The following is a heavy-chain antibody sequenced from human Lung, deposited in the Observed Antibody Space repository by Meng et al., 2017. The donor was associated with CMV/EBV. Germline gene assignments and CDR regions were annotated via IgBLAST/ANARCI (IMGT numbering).Heavy chain of an antibody. Sequence: SDPLSLTFAVHGGSFRGYYWSWTRQPPGKGLEWIGEINNSGSTNYNPSLKSRVTISVDTSKNQFSLKLSSVTAADTAVYYCARAPIVGVTRAWFYYGMDVXGQGXTVTVSS. CDR3: ARAPIVGVTRAWFYYGMDV. J-gene: IGHJ6*02. D-gene: IGHD1-26*01. V-gene: IGHV4-34*01. CDR1: GGSFRGYY. CDR2: INNSGST.